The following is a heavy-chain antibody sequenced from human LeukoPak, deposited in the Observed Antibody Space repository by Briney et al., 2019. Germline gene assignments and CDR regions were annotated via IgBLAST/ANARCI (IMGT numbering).Heavy chain of an antibody. V-gene: IGHV1-69*06. D-gene: IGHD6-13*01. CDR3: ARVVGLTGYSSNWYSGYYYYMDV. J-gene: IGHJ6*03. CDR2: IIPIFGTT. CDR1: GGTFSSYA. Sequence: SVKVSCKPSGGTFSSYAITWVRQTPGQGLEWMGGIIPIFGTTNYVQKFQDRVTITADKSTSTAYMKLSSLRSEDTAVYYCARVVGLTGYSSNWYSGYYYYMDVWGKGTTVTVSS.